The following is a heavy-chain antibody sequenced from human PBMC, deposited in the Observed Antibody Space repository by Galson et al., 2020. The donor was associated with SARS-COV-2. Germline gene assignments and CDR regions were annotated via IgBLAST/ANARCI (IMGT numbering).Heavy chain of an antibody. V-gene: IGHV3-43*01. CDR1: RFTFDDYT. J-gene: IGHJ4*02. CDR3: AKTMVRGVIISLAVDY. CDR2: ISWDGGST. D-gene: IGHD3-10*01. Sequence: GESLKISCAASRFTFDDYTMHWVRQAPGKGLEWVSLISWDGGSTYYADSVKGRFTISRDNSKNSLYLQMNSLRTEDTALYYCAKTMVRGVIISLAVDYWGQGTLVTVSS.